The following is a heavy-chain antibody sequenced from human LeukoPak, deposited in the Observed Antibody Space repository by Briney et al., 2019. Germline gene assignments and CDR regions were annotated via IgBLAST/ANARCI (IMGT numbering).Heavy chain of an antibody. V-gene: IGHV3-73*01. CDR1: GFTFSGSA. CDR2: IRSKANTSAK. J-gene: IGHJ6*03. Sequence: PGRSLRLSCAASGFTFSGSAIHWVRQAAGKGREWVGRIRSKANTSAKTYATSVKGRFTISRDDSKNTAYLEMNSLKTEDTAVYYCTRVFAWGQVDTAMVRDSNYYYYMDLWGEGTTVTVSS. D-gene: IGHD5-18*01. CDR3: TRVFAWGQVDTAMVRDSNYYYYMDL.